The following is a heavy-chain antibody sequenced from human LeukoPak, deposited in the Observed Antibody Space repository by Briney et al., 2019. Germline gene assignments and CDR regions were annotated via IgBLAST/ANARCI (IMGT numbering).Heavy chain of an antibody. V-gene: IGHV4-34*01. CDR2: INHSGST. J-gene: IGHJ3*02. Sequence: SETLSLTCAVYGGSFSGYYWSWIRQPPGKGLEWIGEINHSGSTNYNPSLKSRVTMSVDTSRNQFSLNLNSMTAADSAVYYCARPKRSNWQMHAFDIWGQGTMVAVSS. CDR1: GGSFSGYY. CDR3: ARPKRSNWQMHAFDI. D-gene: IGHD1-1*01.